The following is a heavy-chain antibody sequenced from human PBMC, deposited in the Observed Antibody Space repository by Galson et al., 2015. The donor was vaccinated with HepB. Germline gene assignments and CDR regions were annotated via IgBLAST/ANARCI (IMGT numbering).Heavy chain of an antibody. CDR1: GYTFTSYA. V-gene: IGHV1-3*01. D-gene: IGHD6-13*01. J-gene: IGHJ4*02. Sequence: SVKVSCKASGYTFTSYAIHWVRQAPGQRLEWMGWINAGNGNTKYSQKFQDRVTITRDTSAATAYMDLSGLRSEDTAVYYCARDQGIAPTGYKLDYWGQGTLVTVSS. CDR3: ARDQGIAPTGYKLDY. CDR2: INAGNGNT.